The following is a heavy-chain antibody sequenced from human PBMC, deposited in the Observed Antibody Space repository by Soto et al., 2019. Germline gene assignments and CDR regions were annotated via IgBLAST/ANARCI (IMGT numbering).Heavy chain of an antibody. J-gene: IGHJ5*02. CDR1: GLTLSNYW. D-gene: IGHD2-2*01. CDR2: INPDGTSS. V-gene: IGHV3-74*01. Sequence: EVQLVESGGGPVQPGGSLRLSCAASGLTLSNYWMHWVRQAPGKGLAWVARINPDGTSSNTAASVRGRFSISRDNAKNMVYRDTESLRDEDMDVYYCAHSTTLDVFDPRGQGPLVTVSA. CDR3: AHSTTLDVFDP.